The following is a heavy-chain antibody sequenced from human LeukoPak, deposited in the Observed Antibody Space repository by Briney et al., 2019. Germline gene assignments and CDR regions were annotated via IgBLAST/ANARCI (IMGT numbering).Heavy chain of an antibody. J-gene: IGHJ3*02. Sequence: ASVKVSCKTSGDTFTTYAIIWVRQAPGQGLEWMGWINPNSGGTNYAQKFQGRVTMTRDTSISTAYMELSRLRSDDTAVYYCARTYGSGSSPYAFDIWGQGTMVTVSS. CDR1: GDTFTTYA. CDR3: ARTYGSGSSPYAFDI. D-gene: IGHD3-10*01. V-gene: IGHV1-2*02. CDR2: INPNSGGT.